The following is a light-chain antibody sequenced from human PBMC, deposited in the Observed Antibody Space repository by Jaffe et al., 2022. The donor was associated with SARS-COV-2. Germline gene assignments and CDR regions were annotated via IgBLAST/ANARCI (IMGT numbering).Light chain of an antibody. V-gene: IGLV3-9*01. CDR1: NIGSKN. J-gene: IGLJ3*02. CDR2: RDS. Sequence: SYELTQPLSVSVALGQTARITCGGNNIGSKNVHWYQQKPGQAPVLVIYRDSSRPSGIPERFSGSNSGNTATLTISRAQAGDEADYYCQVWDSSTGVFGGGTKLTVL. CDR3: QVWDSSTGV.